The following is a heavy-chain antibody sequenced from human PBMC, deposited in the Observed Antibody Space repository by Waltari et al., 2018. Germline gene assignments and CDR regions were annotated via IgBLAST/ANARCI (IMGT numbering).Heavy chain of an antibody. CDR3: AKDPPAVKYSSSSVD. Sequence: EVQLLESGGGLVQPGGSLRLSCAASGFTFSSYAMSWVRQAPGKGLEWVEAVSGSSGSTYYADTVKGRFTISRDNSKNTLYLQMNSLRAEDTAVYYCAKDPPAVKYSSSSVDWGQGTLVTVSS. D-gene: IGHD6-6*01. V-gene: IGHV3-23*01. J-gene: IGHJ4*02. CDR1: GFTFSSYA. CDR2: VSGSSGST.